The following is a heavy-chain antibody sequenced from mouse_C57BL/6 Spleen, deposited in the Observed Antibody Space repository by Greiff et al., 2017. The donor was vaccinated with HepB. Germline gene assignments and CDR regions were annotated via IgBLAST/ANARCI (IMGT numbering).Heavy chain of an antibody. J-gene: IGHJ2*01. CDR1: GFTFSSYA. CDR2: ISDGGSYT. CDR3: ARDGGDVGYFGY. D-gene: IGHD3-3*01. V-gene: IGHV5-4*01. Sequence: EVQLVESGGGLVKPGGSLKLSCAASGFTFSSYAMPWVRQTPEKRLEWVATISDGGSYTYYPDNVKGRFTISRDNAKNNLYLQMSHLKSEDTAMYYCARDGGDVGYFGYWGQGTTLTVSS.